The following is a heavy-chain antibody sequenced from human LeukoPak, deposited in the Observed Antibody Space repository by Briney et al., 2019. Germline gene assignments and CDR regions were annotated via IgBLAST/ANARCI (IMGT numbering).Heavy chain of an antibody. CDR1: GGSISRSSYY. CDR3: ARGYWDDAFDI. CDR2: IYYSGST. V-gene: IGHV4-39*07. D-gene: IGHD2-15*01. J-gene: IGHJ3*02. Sequence: PSETLSLTCTLSGGSISRSSYYWGWIRQPPGKGLEWIGSIYYSGSTYYNPSLKSRVTISVDTSKNQFSLKLSSVTAADTAVYYCARGYWDDAFDIWGQGTMVTVSS.